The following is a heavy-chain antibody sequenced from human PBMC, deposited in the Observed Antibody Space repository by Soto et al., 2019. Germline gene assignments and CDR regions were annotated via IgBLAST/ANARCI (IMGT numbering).Heavy chain of an antibody. Sequence: GGSLRLSCAASGFTFSSYAMSWVRQAPGKGLEWVSSISGSGASTYYADSVKGRFTISRDNSKNTLYLQMNSLRTEDTALYYCAKYSFAVRYYDILTGRYAFDIWGQGTMVTVSS. CDR2: ISGSGAST. D-gene: IGHD3-9*01. J-gene: IGHJ3*02. V-gene: IGHV3-23*01. CDR1: GFTFSSYA. CDR3: AKYSFAVRYYDILTGRYAFDI.